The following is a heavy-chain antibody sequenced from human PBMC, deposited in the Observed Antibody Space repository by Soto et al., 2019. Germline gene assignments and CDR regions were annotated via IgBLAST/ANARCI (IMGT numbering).Heavy chain of an antibody. V-gene: IGHV4-59*01. CDR2: IYYSGST. CDR3: ARGYFDCSTDY. CDR1: GGSISSYG. J-gene: IGHJ4*02. D-gene: IGHD3-9*01. Sequence: SETLSLTCTVSGGSISSYGWSWIRQPPGKGLEWIGYIYYSGSTNYNPSLKSRVTISVDTSKNQFSLKLSSVTAADTAVYYCARGYFDCSTDYWGQGTLVTVSS.